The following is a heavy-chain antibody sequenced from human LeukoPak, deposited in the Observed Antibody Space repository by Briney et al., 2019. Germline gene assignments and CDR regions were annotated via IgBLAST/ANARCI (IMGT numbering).Heavy chain of an antibody. V-gene: IGHV1-3*01. CDR2: INAGNGNT. CDR1: GYTFTSYA. Sequence: ASVKVSCKASGYTFTSYAMHWVRQAPGQRLEWMGWINAGNGNTKYSQKFQGRVTITADESTSTAYMELSSLRSEDTAVYYCARAGMARINWFDPWGQGTLVTVSS. CDR3: ARAGMARINWFDP. D-gene: IGHD1-14*01. J-gene: IGHJ5*02.